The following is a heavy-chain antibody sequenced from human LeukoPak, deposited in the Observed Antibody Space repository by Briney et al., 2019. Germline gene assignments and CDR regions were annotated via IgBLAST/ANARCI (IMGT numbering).Heavy chain of an antibody. CDR1: GFTLSSCS. V-gene: IGHV3-23*01. CDR2: ISGGGDNT. D-gene: IGHD2-21*01. J-gene: IGHJ4*02. Sequence: PGGSLRLLCAASGFTLSSCSMSWVRQAPGKGLECVSAISGGGDNTYYANSVKGRFTISRDNSKKTLNLQMNSLRADDTAVYFSAHRLRVNRPFECWGQGALVTVSS. CDR3: AHRLRVNRPFEC.